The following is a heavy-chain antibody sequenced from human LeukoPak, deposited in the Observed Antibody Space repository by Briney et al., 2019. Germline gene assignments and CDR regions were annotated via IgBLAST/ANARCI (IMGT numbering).Heavy chain of an antibody. CDR1: GYTFTSYG. V-gene: IGHV1-18*01. CDR3: ARGGGYCSSTSCYNNWFDP. D-gene: IGHD2-2*02. Sequence: SVKVSCKASGYTFTSYGISWVRQAPGQGLEWMGWISAYNGNTNYAQKLQGRVTMTTDTSTSTAYMELRSLRSDDTAVYYCARGGGYCSSTSCYNNWFDPWGQGTLVTVSS. J-gene: IGHJ5*02. CDR2: ISAYNGNT.